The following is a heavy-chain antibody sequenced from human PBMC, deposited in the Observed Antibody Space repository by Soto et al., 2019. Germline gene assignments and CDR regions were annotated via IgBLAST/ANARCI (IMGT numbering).Heavy chain of an antibody. V-gene: IGHV4-39*01. J-gene: IGHJ4*02. CDR3: FRSGGTIFGVVIQYYFDY. D-gene: IGHD3-3*01. CDR1: GGSISSSSYY. Sequence: QLQLQESGPGLVKPSETLSLTCTVSGGSISSSSYYWGWIRQPPGKGLEWIGSIYYSGSTYYNPTLKSRVTTSVGTSTTQFSLTLSAVTAADTAVYYCFRSGGTIFGVVIQYYFDYWGQGTLVTVSS. CDR2: IYYSGST.